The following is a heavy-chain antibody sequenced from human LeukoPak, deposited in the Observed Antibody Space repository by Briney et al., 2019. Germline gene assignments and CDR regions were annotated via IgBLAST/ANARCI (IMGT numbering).Heavy chain of an antibody. CDR3: AKDRDSSGRYDAFDF. CDR2: IYSGGSI. V-gene: IGHV3-53*01. CDR1: GLIVSSNY. J-gene: IGHJ3*01. Sequence: GGSLRLSCAASGLIVSSNYTSWVRQAPGKGLEWVSVIYSGGSIYYADSVEGRFTISRDNSKNTLYLQMNSLRAEDTAVYYCAKDRDSSGRYDAFDFWGQGTMVTVSS. D-gene: IGHD6-19*01.